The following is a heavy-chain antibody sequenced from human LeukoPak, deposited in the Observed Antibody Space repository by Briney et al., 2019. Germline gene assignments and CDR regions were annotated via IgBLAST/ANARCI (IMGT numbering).Heavy chain of an antibody. V-gene: IGHV3-21*04. CDR3: ARRHTREYCGDDCYSGSLDY. CDR2: ISSSSSYI. J-gene: IGHJ4*02. CDR1: GFTFSSYS. D-gene: IGHD2-21*02. Sequence: GGSLRLSCAASGFTFSSYSMNWVRQAPGKGLEWVSSISSSSSYIYYADSVKGRFTISRDNAKNSLYLQMNSLRAEDTAVYYCARRHTREYCGDDCYSGSLDYWGQGTLVTVSS.